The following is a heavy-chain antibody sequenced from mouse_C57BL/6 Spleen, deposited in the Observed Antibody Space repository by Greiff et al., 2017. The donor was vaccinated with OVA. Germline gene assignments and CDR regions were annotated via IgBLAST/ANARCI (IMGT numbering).Heavy chain of an antibody. J-gene: IGHJ4*01. CDR1: ASTFTSYW. Sequence: QFQLQQPGAELVKPGASVKLSCKASASTFTSYWMPWVKQRPGQGLGWIGEFDPSDSYANYNQKFKGKATLTVDTSSSTAYMQLSRLTSEDSAVYYCARYYGNYGARDYWGQGTSVTVSS. V-gene: IGHV1-50*01. CDR2: FDPSDSYA. D-gene: IGHD2-1*01. CDR3: ARYYGNYGARDY.